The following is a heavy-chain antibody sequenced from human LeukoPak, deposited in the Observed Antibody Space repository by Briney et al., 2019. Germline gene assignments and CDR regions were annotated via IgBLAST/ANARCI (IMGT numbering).Heavy chain of an antibody. D-gene: IGHD5-12*01. J-gene: IGHJ5*02. V-gene: IGHV1-2*02. CDR1: GYTFTGYY. Sequence: ASVKVSCKASGYTFTGYYMHWVRQAPGQGLEWMGWINPNSGGTNYAQKLQGRVTMTTDTSTSTAYMELRSLRSDDTAVYYCARDAGTPRGYSGYDSDWFDPWGQGTLVTVSS. CDR3: ARDAGTPRGYSGYDSDWFDP. CDR2: INPNSGGT.